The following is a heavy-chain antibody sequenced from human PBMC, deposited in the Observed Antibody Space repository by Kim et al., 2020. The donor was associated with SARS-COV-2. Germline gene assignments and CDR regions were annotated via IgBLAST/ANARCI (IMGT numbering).Heavy chain of an antibody. Sequence: ASVKVSCKASGYTFTTHAINWVRQAPGRGLEWMGWINTDTGSPTYAPDFTGRFVFSLDTSVSTAYLQIRSLEAEDTALYYCARVVWGGYRYIDSWGQGTL. J-gene: IGHJ4*02. CDR2: INTDTGSP. V-gene: IGHV7-4-1*02. D-gene: IGHD3-16*02. CDR3: ARVVWGGYRYIDS. CDR1: GYTFTTHA.